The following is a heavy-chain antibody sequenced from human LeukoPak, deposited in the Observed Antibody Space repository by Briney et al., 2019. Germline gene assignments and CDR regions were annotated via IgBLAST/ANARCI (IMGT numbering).Heavy chain of an antibody. CDR3: ARDRLNGADDAFDI. D-gene: IGHD4-17*01. V-gene: IGHV3-48*03. J-gene: IGHJ3*02. CDR1: GFTFSSCE. CDR2: ICISGSTI. Sequence: QPGGSLTLSCAASGFTFSSCEMHWVRQAPGKGLEWVSFICISGSTIDYADSVKGRFTNSKDNAKNSLYLQMNSLRAEDTAVYYCARDRLNGADDAFDIWGQGTMVTVSS.